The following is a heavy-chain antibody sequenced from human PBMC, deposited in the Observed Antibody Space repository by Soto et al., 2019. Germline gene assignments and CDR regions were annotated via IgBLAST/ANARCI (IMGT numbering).Heavy chain of an antibody. CDR2: ITWNGKVA. D-gene: IGHD6-19*01. CDR3: AKDRGPCSGNKCSSLYYYYGMDV. V-gene: IGHV3-9*01. CDR1: GFKFDDYA. Sequence: EVQLVESGGGLVQPGRSLRLSCSASGFKFDDYAMHWVRQAQGKGLEWVSGITWNGKVAGYADSVRGRFTISRDNPKNALYLQMSSLTTEDTSLYYCAKDRGPCSGNKCSSLYYYYGMDVWGHGTTVTVSS. J-gene: IGHJ6*02.